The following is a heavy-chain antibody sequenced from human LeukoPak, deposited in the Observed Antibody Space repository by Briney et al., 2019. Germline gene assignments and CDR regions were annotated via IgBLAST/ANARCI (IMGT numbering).Heavy chain of an antibody. CDR2: IKQDGSEK. V-gene: IGHV3-7*01. Sequence: GGSLRLSCAASGFTFSSYWMSWVRQAPGKGLVWVANIKQDGSEKYYVDSVKGRFTISRDNAKNSLYLQMDSLRAEDTAVYYCAKDPTSSSALDHWGQGTLVTVSS. CDR3: AKDPTSSSALDH. D-gene: IGHD6-6*01. J-gene: IGHJ4*02. CDR1: GFTFSSYW.